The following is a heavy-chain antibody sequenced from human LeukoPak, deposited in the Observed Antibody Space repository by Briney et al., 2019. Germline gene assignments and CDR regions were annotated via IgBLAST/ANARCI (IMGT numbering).Heavy chain of an antibody. D-gene: IGHD6-19*01. CDR2: MSYSGSS. Sequence: PSETLSLTCTVSGGSITSYTYYWGWIRQPPGKGLEWIGSMSYSGSSYYNPSLKSRVTISLDTSKNQFSLNLSSVTAADTAVYYCARGLSRVGRQWLFSNWFDPWGQGTLVTVSS. CDR3: ARGLSRVGRQWLFSNWFDP. CDR1: GGSITSYTYY. V-gene: IGHV4-39*01. J-gene: IGHJ5*02.